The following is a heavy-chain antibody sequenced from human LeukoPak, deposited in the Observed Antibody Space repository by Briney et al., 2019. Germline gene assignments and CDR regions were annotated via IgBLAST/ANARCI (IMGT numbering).Heavy chain of an antibody. D-gene: IGHD6-19*01. Sequence: GGSLRLSCAASGFAFSSYAMSWVRQAPGKGLEWVSVISGSGGGTYYAASVKGRFTISRDNSKNTLYLQMNSLRAEDTAVYYCAKETIAVADRVGAFDIWGQGTMVTVSS. V-gene: IGHV3-23*01. CDR1: GFAFSSYA. CDR2: ISGSGGGT. CDR3: AKETIAVADRVGAFDI. J-gene: IGHJ3*02.